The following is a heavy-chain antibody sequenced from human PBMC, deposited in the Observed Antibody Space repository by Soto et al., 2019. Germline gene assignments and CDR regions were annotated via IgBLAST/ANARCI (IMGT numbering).Heavy chain of an antibody. CDR2: IYYSGTT. CDR3: ARAWTAAAGCADRFDL. D-gene: IGHD6-13*01. J-gene: IGHJ5*02. Sequence: QVQLQESGPGLVEPSQTLSLTCTVSGGSISGAGYYWSWIRQNPGKGLEWIGYIYYSGTTYYNPSLKGRLTISVDTSKNQLSLNLKSVTGADTAVYYCARAWTAAAGCADRFDLWGQGTRVPVSS. V-gene: IGHV4-31*03. CDR1: GGSISGAGYY.